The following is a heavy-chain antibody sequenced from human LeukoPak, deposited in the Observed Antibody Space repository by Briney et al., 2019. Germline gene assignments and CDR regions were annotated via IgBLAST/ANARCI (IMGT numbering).Heavy chain of an antibody. CDR1: GGSIGGYY. CDR2: IYYSGST. V-gene: IGHV4-59*01. D-gene: IGHD2-2*01. Sequence: SQTLSLTCTVSGGSIGGYYWSWIRQPPGKRLEWIGYIYYSGSTNYNPPLKSRISISVDTSKNQFSLKLSSVTAADTAVYYCARGTPSTTSYNWFDPWGQGTLVTVSS. CDR3: ARGTPSTTSYNWFDP. J-gene: IGHJ5*02.